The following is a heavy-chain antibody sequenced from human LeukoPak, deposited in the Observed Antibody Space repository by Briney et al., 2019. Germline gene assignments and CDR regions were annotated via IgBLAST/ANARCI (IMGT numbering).Heavy chain of an antibody. Sequence: GGSLRPSGAPPGLPFSTFPRGWVAQAPGKGREWVSPISGSGGSTYYADSVKGRFTISRDNSKNTLYLQMNSLRAEDTAVYYCAKDSGSYPSENYFDYWGQGTLVTVSS. CDR3: AKDSGSYPSENYFDY. CDR2: ISGSGGST. J-gene: IGHJ4*02. D-gene: IGHD1-26*01. CDR1: GLPFSTFP. V-gene: IGHV3-23*01.